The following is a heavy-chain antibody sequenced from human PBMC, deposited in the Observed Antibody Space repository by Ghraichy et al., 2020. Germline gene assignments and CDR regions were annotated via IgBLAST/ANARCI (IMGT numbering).Heavy chain of an antibody. Sequence: LSLTCAASGFTFSDYYMSWIRQAPGKGLEWVSYISSSSSYTNYADSVKGRFTISRDNAKNSLYLQMNSLRAEDTAVYYCAREVHGWLQPDYWGQGTLVTVSS. CDR1: GFTFSDYY. CDR2: ISSSSSYT. V-gene: IGHV3-11*05. J-gene: IGHJ4*02. D-gene: IGHD5-24*01. CDR3: AREVHGWLQPDY.